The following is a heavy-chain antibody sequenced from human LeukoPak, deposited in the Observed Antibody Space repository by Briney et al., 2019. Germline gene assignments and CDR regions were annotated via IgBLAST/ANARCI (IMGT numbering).Heavy chain of an antibody. J-gene: IGHJ4*02. CDR1: GYTFTGYY. CDR2: INPNSGGT. CDR3: ARDHYYGSGSPLDY. V-gene: IGHV1-2*02. Sequence: GASVKVSCKASGYTFTGYYMHWVRQAPGQGLERMGWINPNSGGTNYAQKFQGRVTMTRDTSISTAYMELSRLRSDDTAVYYCARDHYYGSGSPLDYWGQGTLVTVSS. D-gene: IGHD3-10*01.